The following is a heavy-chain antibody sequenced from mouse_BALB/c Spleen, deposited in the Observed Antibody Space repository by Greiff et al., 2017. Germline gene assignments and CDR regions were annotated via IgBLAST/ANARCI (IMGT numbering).Heavy chain of an antibody. CDR2: ISNGGGST. V-gene: IGHV5-12-2*01. D-gene: IGHD3-1*01. J-gene: IGHJ4*01. CDR3: ARHSSGYGAMDY. Sequence: EVKVVESGGGLVQPGGSLKLSCAASGFTFSSYTMSWVRQTPEKRLEWVAYISNGGGSTYYPDTVKGRFTISRDNAKNTLYLQMSSLKSEDTAMYYCARHSSGYGAMDYWGQGTSVTVSS. CDR1: GFTFSSYT.